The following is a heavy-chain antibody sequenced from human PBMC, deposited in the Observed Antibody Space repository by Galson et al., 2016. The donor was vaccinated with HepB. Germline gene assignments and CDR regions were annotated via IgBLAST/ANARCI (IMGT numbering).Heavy chain of an antibody. J-gene: IGHJ6*02. CDR3: ARDRRQLVGNYYYYGLDV. V-gene: IGHV2-70*01. D-gene: IGHD6-6*01. CDR1: GFSLTTRGMR. CDR2: IDWDDDK. Sequence: PALVKPTQTLTLTCTFSGFSLTTRGMRVSWIRQSPRKALEWLALIDWDDDKYYSSSLKTRLTISQDTAKNQMVLTMTNMDPVETATYYCARDRRQLVGNYYYYGLDVWGQGTTVTVSS.